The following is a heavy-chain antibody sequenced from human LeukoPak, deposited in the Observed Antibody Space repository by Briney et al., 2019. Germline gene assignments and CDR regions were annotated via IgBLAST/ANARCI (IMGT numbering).Heavy chain of an antibody. CDR2: IRYDESDK. CDR3: AKEFYWAFDY. D-gene: IGHD2-8*02. CDR1: GFTFSHYG. V-gene: IGHV3-30*02. J-gene: IGHJ4*02. Sequence: GGSLRFSSATSGFTFSHYGMHWVRQAPGRGLDWVAHIRYDESDKYHADSVKGRFTSPRDISKYTVYLQMNSLGVEDASVCYCAKEFYWAFDYWGQGTLVTVSS.